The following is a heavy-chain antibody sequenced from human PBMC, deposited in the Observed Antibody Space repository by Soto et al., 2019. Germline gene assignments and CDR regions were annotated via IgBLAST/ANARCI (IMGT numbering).Heavy chain of an antibody. D-gene: IGHD3-3*01. CDR2: IYYSGST. J-gene: IGHJ6*02. V-gene: IGHV4-31*03. Sequence: SXTLALTFTVSCGSIISGGYYWSWILHHPGKGLEWIGYIYYSGSTYYNPSLKSRVTISVDTSKNQFSLKLSSVTAADTAVYYCARGGSAITIFGVVTKRPYYYYGMDVWGQGTTVTVSS. CDR1: CGSIISGGYY. CDR3: ARGGSAITIFGVVTKRPYYYYGMDV.